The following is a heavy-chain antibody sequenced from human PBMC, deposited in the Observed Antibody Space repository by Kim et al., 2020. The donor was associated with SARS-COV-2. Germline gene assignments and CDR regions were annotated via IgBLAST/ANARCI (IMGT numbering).Heavy chain of an antibody. V-gene: IGHV4-31*03. CDR2: IYYSGST. Sequence: SETLSLTCTVSGGSISSGGYYWSWIRQHPGKGLEWIGYIYYSGSTYYNPSLKSRVTISVDTSKNQFSLKLSSVTAADTAVYYCARGYCSGGSCYPIYYYYGMDVWGQGTTVTVSS. CDR1: GGSISSGGYY. D-gene: IGHD2-15*01. CDR3: ARGYCSGGSCYPIYYYYGMDV. J-gene: IGHJ6*02.